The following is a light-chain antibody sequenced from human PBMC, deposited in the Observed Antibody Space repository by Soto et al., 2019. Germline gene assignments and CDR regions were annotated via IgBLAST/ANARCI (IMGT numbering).Light chain of an antibody. CDR2: GAS. CDR3: QQYNNCTPLPT. V-gene: IGKV3-15*01. Sequence: EIVMTQSPATLSVSPGERATLSCRASQSVSSNLAWYQQKPGQAPRLLIYGASTRATGIPARFSGSGSGTEFTLTISSLQSEDFAVYYCQQYNNCTPLPTFGGGTKVEIK. CDR1: QSVSSN. J-gene: IGKJ4*01.